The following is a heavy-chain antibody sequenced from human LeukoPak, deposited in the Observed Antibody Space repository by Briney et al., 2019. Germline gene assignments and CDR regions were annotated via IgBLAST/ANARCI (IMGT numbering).Heavy chain of an antibody. CDR3: ARVVRHYYYYYMDV. CDR1: GGSISSYY. J-gene: IGHJ6*03. V-gene: IGHV4-4*09. CDR2: IYTSRST. D-gene: IGHD3-10*01. Sequence: SETLSLTCTVSGGSISSYYWSWIRQPPGKGLEWIGYIYTSRSTNYNPSLKSRVTISVDTSKNQFSLKLSSVTAADTAVYYCARVVRHYYYYYMDVWGKGTTVTVSS.